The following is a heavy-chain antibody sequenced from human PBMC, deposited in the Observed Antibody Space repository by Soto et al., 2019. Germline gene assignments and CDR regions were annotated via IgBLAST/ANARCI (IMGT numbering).Heavy chain of an antibody. Sequence: SETLSLTCTVSGGSISSGDYYWSWIRQPPGKGLEWIGYIYYSGSTYYNPSLKSRVTISVDTSKNQFSLKLSSVTAADTVVYYCARYYYDRPNGMDVWGQGTTVTVSS. D-gene: IGHD3-22*01. J-gene: IGHJ6*02. V-gene: IGHV4-30-4*01. CDR3: ARYYYDRPNGMDV. CDR1: GGSISSGDYY. CDR2: IYYSGST.